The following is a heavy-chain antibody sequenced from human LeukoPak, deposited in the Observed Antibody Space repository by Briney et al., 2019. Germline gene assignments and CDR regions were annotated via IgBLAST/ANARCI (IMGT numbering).Heavy chain of an antibody. J-gene: IGHJ4*02. CDR2: IISSGGTI. CDR1: GFTFSDYY. CDR3: ARDLPYYYDSSGYLLDY. Sequence: GGSLRLSCAASGFTFSDYYMCWIREAPGRRLEWVSYIISSGGTIYYADTVKGRFTIARDNAKNTLYLQMNSLRAEDTAVYYCARDLPYYYDSSGYLLDYWGQGTLVTVSS. V-gene: IGHV3-11*04. D-gene: IGHD3-22*01.